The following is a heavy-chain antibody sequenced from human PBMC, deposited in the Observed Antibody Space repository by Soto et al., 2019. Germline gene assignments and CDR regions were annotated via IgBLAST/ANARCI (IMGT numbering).Heavy chain of an antibody. D-gene: IGHD2-2*02. Sequence: GESLKISCKGSEYSFTTYWISWVRQMPGKVLEWMGRIDPSDSYTNYSPSFQGHVTISADKSISTAYLQWSSLKASDTAMYSCAKSNYQLLYFSNWFDPWGQGTLVTVSS. J-gene: IGHJ5*02. CDR1: EYSFTTYW. V-gene: IGHV5-10-1*01. CDR3: AKSNYQLLYFSNWFDP. CDR2: IDPSDSYT.